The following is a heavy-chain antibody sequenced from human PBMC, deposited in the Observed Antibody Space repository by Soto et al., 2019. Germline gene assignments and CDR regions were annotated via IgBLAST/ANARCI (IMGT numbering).Heavy chain of an antibody. D-gene: IGHD5-18*01. CDR3: ARERYSYGFDY. CDR1: GFAVSSFY. V-gene: IGHV3-53*01. CDR2: IFTTGTT. Sequence: GGSLRLSCAASGFAVSSFYMNWVRQAPGKGLEWVSVIFTTGTTYYADSVKGRFTISRDDSKNTLYLQMNSLRAEDTAVYYCARERYSYGFDYWGQGTVVTVSS. J-gene: IGHJ4*02.